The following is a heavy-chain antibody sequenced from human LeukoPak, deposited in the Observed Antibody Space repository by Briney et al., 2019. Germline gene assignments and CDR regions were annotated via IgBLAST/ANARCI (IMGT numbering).Heavy chain of an antibody. Sequence: SETLSLTCTVSGGSISSYYWGWIRQPPGKGLEWIGSIYHSGSTYYNPSLKSRVTISVDTSKNQFTLKLSSVTAADTAVYYCARAYDILTGLYYMDVWGKGTTVTVSS. V-gene: IGHV4-38-2*02. J-gene: IGHJ6*03. CDR2: IYHSGST. D-gene: IGHD3-9*01. CDR3: ARAYDILTGLYYMDV. CDR1: GGSISSYY.